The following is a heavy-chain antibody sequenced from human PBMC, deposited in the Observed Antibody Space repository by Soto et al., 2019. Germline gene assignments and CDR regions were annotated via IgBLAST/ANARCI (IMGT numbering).Heavy chain of an antibody. CDR2: IYYSGST. D-gene: IGHD3-22*01. V-gene: IGHV4-31*03. CDR1: GGSIGSGGYY. Sequence: SETLSLTCTVSGGSIGSGGYYWSWIRQHPGKGLEWIGYIYYSGSTYYNPSLKSRVTISVDTSKNQFSLKLSSVTAADTAVYYCARGLGGYDPLWGRGTLVTVSS. J-gene: IGHJ2*01. CDR3: ARGLGGYDPL.